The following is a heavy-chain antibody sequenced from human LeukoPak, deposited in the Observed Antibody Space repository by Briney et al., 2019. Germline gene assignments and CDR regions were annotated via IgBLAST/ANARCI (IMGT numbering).Heavy chain of an antibody. CDR1: GFTFSSYS. J-gene: IGHJ5*02. CDR3: AKDTPYYYGSGMLNWFDP. D-gene: IGHD3-10*01. V-gene: IGHV3-21*01. CDR2: ISSSSSYI. Sequence: GGSLRLSCAASGFTFSSYSMNWVRQAPGKGLEWVSSISSSSSYIYYADSVKGRFTISRDNAKNSLYLQMNSLRAEDTAVYYCAKDTPYYYGSGMLNWFDPWGQGTLVTVSS.